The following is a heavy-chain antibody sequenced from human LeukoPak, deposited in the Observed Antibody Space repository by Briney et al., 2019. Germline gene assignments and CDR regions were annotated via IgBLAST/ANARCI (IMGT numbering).Heavy chain of an antibody. CDR1: GYTFTSYG. V-gene: IGHV1-8*02. J-gene: IGHJ3*02. CDR2: MNPNSGNT. D-gene: IGHD4-17*01. Sequence: ASVKVSCKASGYTFTSYGISWVRQAPGQGLEWMGWMNPNSGNTGYAQKFQGRVTMTRNTSISTAYMELSSLRSEDTAVYYCARNYGDPDAFDIWGQGTMVTVSS. CDR3: ARNYGDPDAFDI.